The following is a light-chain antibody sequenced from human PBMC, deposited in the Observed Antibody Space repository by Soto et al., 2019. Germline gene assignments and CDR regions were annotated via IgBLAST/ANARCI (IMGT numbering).Light chain of an antibody. J-gene: IGKJ3*01. CDR1: QSVSSSY. CDR3: QQYGSSPPIT. V-gene: IGKV3-20*01. CDR2: GAS. Sequence: EIVLTQSPGTLSLSPGERATLCCRASQSVSSSYLAWYQQKPGQAPRLLIYGASSRATGIPDRFSGSGSGTDFTLTISRLEPEDFAVYYCQQYGSSPPITFGPGTKVDIK.